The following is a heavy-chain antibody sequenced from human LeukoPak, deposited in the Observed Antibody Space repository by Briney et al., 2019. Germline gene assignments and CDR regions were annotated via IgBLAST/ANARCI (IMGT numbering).Heavy chain of an antibody. CDR2: ISSGASTM. CDR1: GFMFRSFE. V-gene: IGHV3-48*03. Sequence: LAGGSLRLSCAASGFMFRSFEMYWVRQAPGKGLEWVAYISSGASTMYYADSVKGRFTISRDDAKNSLFLQMNSLRAEDTAIYYCALLAVASDFDYWGQGTLVIVSS. CDR3: ALLAVASDFDY. D-gene: IGHD6-19*01. J-gene: IGHJ4*02.